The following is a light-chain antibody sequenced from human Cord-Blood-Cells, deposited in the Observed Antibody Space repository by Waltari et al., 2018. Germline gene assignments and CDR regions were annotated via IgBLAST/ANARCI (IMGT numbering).Light chain of an antibody. CDR1: QSMSSY. J-gene: IGKJ2*01. CDR2: AAS. V-gene: IGKV1-39*01. CDR3: QQSYSTPHT. Sequence: DIQMTQSPSSLSASVGDRVTITCRESQSMSSYLNWYQQRPGKAPKLRIYAASRLQSGVPPRFSGSQAETDFDLTISSLQPEDFATYYCQQSYSTPHTFGQETTLAIK.